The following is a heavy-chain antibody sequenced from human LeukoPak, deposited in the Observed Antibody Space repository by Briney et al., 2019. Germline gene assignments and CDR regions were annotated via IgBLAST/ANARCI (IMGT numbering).Heavy chain of an antibody. CDR3: AKSPFSGYSSGCFDF. CDR1: GFTFSSYD. D-gene: IGHD6-19*01. V-gene: IGHV3-30*18. J-gene: IGHJ4*02. Sequence: GGSLRLSCAASGFTFSSYDMRWVRQAPGKGLEWVAGISYDGSNKNYADSVKGRFTISRDNSKNPLYLQMNSLRAEDTAMYYCAKSPFSGYSSGCFDFWGQGALVTVSS. CDR2: ISYDGSNK.